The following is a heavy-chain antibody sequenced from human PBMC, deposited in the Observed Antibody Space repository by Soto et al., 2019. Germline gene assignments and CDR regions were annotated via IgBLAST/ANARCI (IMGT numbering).Heavy chain of an antibody. J-gene: IGHJ4*02. V-gene: IGHV4-39*01. Sequence: ASETLSLTCTVSGGSISSSSYYWGWIRQPPGKGLEWIGSIYYSGSTYYNPSLKSRVTISIDTSKNQFSLKLSSVTAADTAVYYCPSRTPMVRGVSRRWFDYWCRGTLVTFSS. CDR2: IYYSGST. CDR3: PSRTPMVRGVSRRWFDY. CDR1: GGSISSSSYY. D-gene: IGHD3-10*01.